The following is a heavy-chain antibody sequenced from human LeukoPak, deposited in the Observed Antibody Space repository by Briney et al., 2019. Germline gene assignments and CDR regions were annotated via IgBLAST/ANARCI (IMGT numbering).Heavy chain of an antibody. J-gene: IGHJ4*02. CDR2: IKQDGSEK. CDR3: ARGGIAVAGTVDFDY. CDR1: GFTFSSYW. D-gene: IGHD6-19*01. Sequence: PGGSLRLSCAASGFTFSSYWMSWVRQAPGKGLEWVANIKQDGSEKYYVDSVKGRFTISRDNAKNSLYLQMNSLRAEDTAVYYCARGGIAVAGTVDFDYWGQGTLVTVSS. V-gene: IGHV3-7*01.